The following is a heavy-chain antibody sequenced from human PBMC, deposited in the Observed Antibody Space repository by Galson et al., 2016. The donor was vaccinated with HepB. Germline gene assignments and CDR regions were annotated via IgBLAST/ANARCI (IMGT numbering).Heavy chain of an antibody. J-gene: IGHJ6*02. CDR1: GYTFTTYA. D-gene: IGHD2-2*01. Sequence: SGYTFTTYAMHWVRQAPGQRLEWMGWINTGNGNTKYSQEFQGRVTITRDTSASTAYMELSSLRSEDTAMYYCARGSSYQLLSPYYYGLDVWGQGTTVTVSS. V-gene: IGHV1-3*04. CDR3: ARGSSYQLLSPYYYGLDV. CDR2: INTGNGNT.